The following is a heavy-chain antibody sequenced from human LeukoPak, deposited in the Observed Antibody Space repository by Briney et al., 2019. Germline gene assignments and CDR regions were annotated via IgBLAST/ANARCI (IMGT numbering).Heavy chain of an antibody. V-gene: IGHV4-39*07. D-gene: IGHD3-10*01. J-gene: IGHJ4*02. CDR2: IYYSGST. CDR1: GGSTSSSSYY. CDR3: ARAKVTYYYGSGSYPPDY. Sequence: SETLSLTCTVSGGSTSSSSYYWGWIRQPPGKGLEWIGSIYYSGSTYYNPSLKSRVTISVDTSKNQFSLKLSSVTAADTAVYYCARAKVTYYYGSGSYPPDYWGQGTLVTVSS.